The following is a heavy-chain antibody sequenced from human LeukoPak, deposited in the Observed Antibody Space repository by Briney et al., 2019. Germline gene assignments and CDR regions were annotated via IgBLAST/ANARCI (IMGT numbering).Heavy chain of an antibody. V-gene: IGHV3-30-3*01. Sequence: GGSLRLSCAASEFTFSRYAMHWVRQAPGKGLEWVALISYDGSNKYYADSVKGRFTISRDNSKNTLYLQMSSLRAEDTAVYYCARGQVYSSSREPDYWGQGTLVTVSS. J-gene: IGHJ4*02. CDR2: ISYDGSNK. CDR3: ARGQVYSSSREPDY. D-gene: IGHD6-13*01. CDR1: EFTFSRYA.